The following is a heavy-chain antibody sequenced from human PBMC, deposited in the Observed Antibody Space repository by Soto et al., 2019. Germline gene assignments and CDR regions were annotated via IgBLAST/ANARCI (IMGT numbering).Heavy chain of an antibody. Sequence: PGGSLRLSCTASGFTFGDYAMSWFRQAPGKGLEWVGFIRSKAYGGTTEYAASVKGRFTISRDDSKSIAYLQMNSLKTEDTAVYYCTRMGGRWLQEYYFDYWGQGTLVTVS. V-gene: IGHV3-49*03. CDR2: IRSKAYGGTT. D-gene: IGHD5-12*01. CDR1: GFTFGDYA. J-gene: IGHJ4*02. CDR3: TRMGGRWLQEYYFDY.